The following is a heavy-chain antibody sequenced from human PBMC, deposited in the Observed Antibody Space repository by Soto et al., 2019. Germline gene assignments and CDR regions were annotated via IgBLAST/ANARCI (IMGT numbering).Heavy chain of an antibody. J-gene: IGHJ4*02. CDR2: ISGSGGST. CDR1: GFTFSSYA. Sequence: GGSLRLSCAASGFTFSSYAMSWVRQAPGKGLEWVSAISGSGGSTYYADSVKGRFTISRDNSKNTLYLQMSSLRAEDTAVYYCAKDSSPYSSGWPFDYWGQGTLVTVSS. V-gene: IGHV3-23*01. D-gene: IGHD6-19*01. CDR3: AKDSSPYSSGWPFDY.